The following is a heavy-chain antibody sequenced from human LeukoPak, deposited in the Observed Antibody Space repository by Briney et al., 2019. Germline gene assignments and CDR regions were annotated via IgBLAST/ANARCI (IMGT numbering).Heavy chain of an antibody. D-gene: IGHD2-15*01. J-gene: IGHJ4*02. CDR2: IDWGDDK. Sequence: WLALIDWGDDKYYSTSLKTRLTISKDTSKNQVVLTMTNMDPVDTATYYCARIRDKRIGFDYWGQGTLVTVSS. V-gene: IGHV2-70*01. CDR3: ARIRDKRIGFDY.